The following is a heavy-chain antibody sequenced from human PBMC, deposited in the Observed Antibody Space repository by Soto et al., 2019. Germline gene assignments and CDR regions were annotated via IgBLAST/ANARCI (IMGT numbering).Heavy chain of an antibody. J-gene: IGHJ6*02. V-gene: IGHV1-18*01. CDR1: GYTFTSYG. D-gene: IGHD3-10*01. CDR3: ARDLARITMVRGAPYGMDV. CDR2: ISAYNGNT. Sequence: QVPLVQSGAEVKKPGASVKVSCKASGYTFTSYGISWVRQAPGQGLEWMGWISAYNGNTNYAQKLQGRVTMTTDTSTSTAYMELRSLRSDDTAVYYCARDLARITMVRGAPYGMDVWGQGTTVTVSS.